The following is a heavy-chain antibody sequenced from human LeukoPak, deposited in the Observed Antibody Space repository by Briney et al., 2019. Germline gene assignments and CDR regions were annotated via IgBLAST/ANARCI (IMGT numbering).Heavy chain of an antibody. D-gene: IGHD4-17*01. J-gene: IGHJ1*01. CDR2: ISWNSGSI. V-gene: IGHV3-9*01. CDR3: ARGPRLHDYGDYRYFQH. CDR1: GFTFDDYA. Sequence: GGSLRLSCAASGFTFDDYAMHWVRQAPGKGLEWVSGISWNSGSIGYADSVKGRFTISRDNAKNSLYLQMNSLRAEGTAVYYCARGPRLHDYGDYRYFQHWGQGTLVTVSS.